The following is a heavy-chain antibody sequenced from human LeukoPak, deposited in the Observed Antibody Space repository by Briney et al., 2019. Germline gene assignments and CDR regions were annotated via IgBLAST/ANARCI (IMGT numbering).Heavy chain of an antibody. Sequence: PGGSLRLSCAASEITVSNSYMNWVRQAPGKGLEWVSIIFSGGSAYYADSVKGRFTISRDNSKNTLYLQMNSLRAENTAMYYCARATSYSFDYWGQGTLVTVSS. CDR1: EITVSNSY. V-gene: IGHV3-66*01. CDR3: ARATSYSFDY. J-gene: IGHJ4*02. CDR2: IFSGGSA.